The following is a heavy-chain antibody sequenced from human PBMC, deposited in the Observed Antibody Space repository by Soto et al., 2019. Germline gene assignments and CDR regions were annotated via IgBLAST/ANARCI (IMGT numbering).Heavy chain of an antibody. D-gene: IGHD6-13*01. CDR1: GFTFSSYA. Sequence: PGGALRLSCAASGFTFSSYAMSLVRQSPGQGLEWVPAIWYDGSNTYYADSVKGRFTISRDNSKNTLYLQMNSLRAEDTAVYYCARDRSISSSWLDYWGQGTLVTVSS. V-gene: IGHV3-33*08. CDR2: IWYDGSNT. CDR3: ARDRSISSSWLDY. J-gene: IGHJ4*02.